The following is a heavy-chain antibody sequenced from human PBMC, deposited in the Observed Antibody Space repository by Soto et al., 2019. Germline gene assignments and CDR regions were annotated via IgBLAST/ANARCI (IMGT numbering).Heavy chain of an antibody. D-gene: IGHD1-26*01. CDR3: ARGTGGSYTNFDF. CDR2: IYYSGST. J-gene: IGHJ4*02. Sequence: QVQLQESGPGLVKPSETLSLTCTVSGGSISSYYWSWIRQPPGKGLEWIGYIYYSGSTNYNPSLKRRVTVSVDTSKNQFSLKLSSVTAEDTAVYYCARGTGGSYTNFDFWGQGTLVTVSS. V-gene: IGHV4-59*01. CDR1: GGSISSYY.